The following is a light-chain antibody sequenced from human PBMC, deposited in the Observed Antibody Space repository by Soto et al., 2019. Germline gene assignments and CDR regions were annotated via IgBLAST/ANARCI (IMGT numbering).Light chain of an antibody. J-gene: IGKJ1*01. V-gene: IGKV3-20*01. Sequence: EIVLTQSPGFLSLSPGERATLSCRASQSVDSSFFAWYQQKPGQAPRLLIYGASKRATGIPDRFSGSGSGTEFTLTISRLEAEDFAVYYCQEYVSSVTFGQGTKVEIK. CDR1: QSVDSSF. CDR2: GAS. CDR3: QEYVSSVT.